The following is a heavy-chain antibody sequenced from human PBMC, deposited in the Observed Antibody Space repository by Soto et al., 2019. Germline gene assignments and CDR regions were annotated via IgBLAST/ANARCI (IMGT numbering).Heavy chain of an antibody. Sequence: LSLTCTVSGDSISSNNYYWGWIRQPPGKGLEWIGNIYYRGSSYYIPSLQSRVIMSVDTSKNQFSLKLSSVSAADTAVYYCARHKILERVFDYWGQGTQVTVSS. J-gene: IGHJ4*02. CDR1: GDSISSNNYY. D-gene: IGHD3-3*01. CDR3: ARHKILERVFDY. V-gene: IGHV4-39*01. CDR2: IYYRGSS.